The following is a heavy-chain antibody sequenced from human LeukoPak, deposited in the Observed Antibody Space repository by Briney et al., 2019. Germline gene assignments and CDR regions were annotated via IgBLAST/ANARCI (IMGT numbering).Heavy chain of an antibody. V-gene: IGHV1-2*02. J-gene: IGHJ4*02. CDR2: INPNSGGT. CDR3: ARGYGYYDSGLYFDY. D-gene: IGHD3-22*01. Sequence: ASVKVSSKASGYTFTVYYMHSVRQAPGQGLEWRGWINPNSGGTNYAQKFQGRVTLTRDTSISTPYMELSRLRSADTAVYYCARGYGYYDSGLYFDYWGQGTLVSVSS. CDR1: GYTFTVYY.